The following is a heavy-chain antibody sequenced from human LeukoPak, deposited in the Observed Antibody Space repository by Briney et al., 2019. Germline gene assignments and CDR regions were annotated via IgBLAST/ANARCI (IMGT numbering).Heavy chain of an antibody. V-gene: IGHV4-31*03. CDR2: IYYSGRT. J-gene: IGHJ4*02. CDR3: AREAYGNEPFFDH. Sequence: SETRSLTCSVSGGSISRGGYYWSWIRQHPGKGLEWIGNIYYSGRTDYTPSLESRVSISVDTSKNQFSLNLASVTAADTAIYFCAREAYGNEPFFDHWGQGTLVTVSS. CDR1: GGSISRGGYY. D-gene: IGHD3-10*01.